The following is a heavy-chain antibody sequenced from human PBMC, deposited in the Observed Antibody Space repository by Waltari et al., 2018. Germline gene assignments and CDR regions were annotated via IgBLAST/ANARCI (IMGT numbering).Heavy chain of an antibody. CDR2: ISGSGPTP. D-gene: IGHD3-16*02. CDR3: AKGSRGYTNYFFDS. J-gene: IGHJ4*02. V-gene: IGHV3-23*01. CDR1: GFSFMGFA. Sequence: EVQLLESAGGLVQPGEALRLSCAASGFSFMGFAMTWVRQAPGEGLECGASISGSGPTPFYADSVKGRFTIVRDNSRDTVYLQMNSLRVDDSAVYYCAKGSRGYTNYFFDSWGQGTLVSVSS.